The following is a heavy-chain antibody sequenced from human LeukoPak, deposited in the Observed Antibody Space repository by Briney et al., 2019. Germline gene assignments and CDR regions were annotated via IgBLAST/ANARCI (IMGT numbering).Heavy chain of an antibody. CDR1: GGSNSIYY. CDR2: FHYPGST. J-gene: IGHJ3*01. Sequence: SETLSLTCTVSGGSNSIYYWTWIRQPPGKGLEWIGYFHYPGSTKYNPSLKSRVTISADTSKNQFSLNLTSVTAADTAVCYCVRDNMAGLDVWGQGTMVTVSA. D-gene: IGHD6-19*01. V-gene: IGHV4-59*01. CDR3: VRDNMAGLDV.